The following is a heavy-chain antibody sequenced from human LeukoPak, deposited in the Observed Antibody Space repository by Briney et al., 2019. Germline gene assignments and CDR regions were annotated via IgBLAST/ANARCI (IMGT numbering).Heavy chain of an antibody. CDR3: ARERYCSSTSCSGNYYYYMDV. CDR2: ISWNSGRI. D-gene: IGHD2-2*01. Sequence: PGGSLRLSCVASGFTFDDYAMHWVRQAPGKGLEWVSTISWNSGRIGYADSVKGRFTISRDNAKNSLYLQMNSLRAEDTAVYYCARERYCSSTSCSGNYYYYMDVWGKGTTVTVSS. J-gene: IGHJ6*03. CDR1: GFTFDDYA. V-gene: IGHV3-9*01.